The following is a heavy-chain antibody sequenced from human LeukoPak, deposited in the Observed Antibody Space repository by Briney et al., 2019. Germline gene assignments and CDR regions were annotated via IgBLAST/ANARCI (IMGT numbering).Heavy chain of an antibody. J-gene: IGHJ4*02. V-gene: IGHV3-30*02. Sequence: GGSLRLSCAASGFTFSSYGMHWVRQAPGKGLEWVAVIWYDGSNKYYADSVKGRFTISRDNSKNTLYLQLNSLRAEDTAVFYCAKDRGWYFQYWRQGTLVTVSS. CDR1: GFTFSSYG. CDR2: IWYDGSNK. CDR3: AKDRGWYFQY. D-gene: IGHD6-19*01.